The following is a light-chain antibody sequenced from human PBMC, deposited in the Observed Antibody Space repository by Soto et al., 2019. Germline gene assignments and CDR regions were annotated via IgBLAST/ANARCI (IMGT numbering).Light chain of an antibody. CDR3: SSYSTTTTPQWV. Sequence: QSVLTQTPSASGTPGQWVAISCSGSKSNIGSVSVNWYQQLPGAAPKLVIYKVSDRPSGVSTRFSASKSGNTASLTISGLQAEDEADYYCSSYSTTTTPQWVFGGGTKVTVL. CDR1: KSNIGSVS. V-gene: IGLV1-44*01. CDR2: KVS. J-gene: IGLJ3*02.